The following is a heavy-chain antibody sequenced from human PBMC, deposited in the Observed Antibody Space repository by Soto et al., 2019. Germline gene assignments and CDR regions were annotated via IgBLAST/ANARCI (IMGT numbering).Heavy chain of an antibody. V-gene: IGHV1-69*13. CDR2: IIPVFRTP. Sequence: SVKVSCKASGGIFSDYAITWVRQAPGQGLEWMGGIIPVFRTPNYAQKFQGRVAITADESTSTAYMELHSLRSEDTAVYYCARDRCSSTSCSPLWNYSPYGMDVWGQGTTVTVSS. CDR1: GGIFSDYA. D-gene: IGHD2-2*01. CDR3: ARDRCSSTSCSPLWNYSPYGMDV. J-gene: IGHJ6*02.